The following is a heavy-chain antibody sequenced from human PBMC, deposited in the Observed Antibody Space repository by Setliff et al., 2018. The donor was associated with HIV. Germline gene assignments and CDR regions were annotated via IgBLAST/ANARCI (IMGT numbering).Heavy chain of an antibody. D-gene: IGHD2-21*01. V-gene: IGHV1-18*01. CDR2: ISGYNGDT. CDR3: ARGQFRLRPDSLDL. Sequence: GASVKVSCKASGYTFTNYGISWVRQAPGQGLEWMGWISGYNGDTNYAQKVQGRVTVTIDTPTTTAYMELRRLRSDDTAVYYCARGQFRLRPDSLDLWGQGTLVTVSS. J-gene: IGHJ3*01. CDR1: GYTFTNYG.